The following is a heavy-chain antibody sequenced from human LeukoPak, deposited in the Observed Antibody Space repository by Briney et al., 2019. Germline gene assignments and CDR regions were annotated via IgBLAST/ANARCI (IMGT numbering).Heavy chain of an antibody. CDR1: GYTFTGYY. Sequence: GASVKVSCKASGYTFTGYYMHWVRQAPGQGLEWMGCINPNSGGTYYAQKFQGRVTMTTDTSTSTAYMELRSLRSDDTAVYYCASVPPRYYFDYWGQGTLVTVSS. J-gene: IGHJ4*02. V-gene: IGHV1-2*02. CDR2: INPNSGGT. CDR3: ASVPPRYYFDY.